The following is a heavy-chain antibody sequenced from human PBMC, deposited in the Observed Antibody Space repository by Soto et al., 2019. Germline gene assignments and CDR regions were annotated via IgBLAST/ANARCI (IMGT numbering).Heavy chain of an antibody. CDR1: GFTFSNYA. CDR3: AKGGRAAAHGFDF. Sequence: PGGSLRRTCAASGFTFSNYALSWVRQAPGKGLEWVSSSSGRGGSTYYVDSVKGRFTISSDNSANSLYLQMNSLRAEVTAWYYWAKGGRAAAHGFDFWGQGTTVTVSS. V-gene: IGHV3-23*01. J-gene: IGHJ3*01. CDR2: SSGRGGST. D-gene: IGHD6-13*01.